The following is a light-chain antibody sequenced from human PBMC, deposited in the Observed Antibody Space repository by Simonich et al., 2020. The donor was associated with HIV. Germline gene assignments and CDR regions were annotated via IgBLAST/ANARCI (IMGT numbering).Light chain of an antibody. J-gene: IGKJ4*01. CDR1: QSLSGK. V-gene: IGKV3-15*01. CDR3: QHYNNWPLT. CDR2: GAS. Sequence: EIVLTQSPATLSLSPGESVTLSYRASQSLSGKLAWYQQTRGQVPWLLIYGASTRATGIPARFSGRGSGTEFTLTISSMQSEDFAVYYCQHYNNWPLTFGGGTKVEIK.